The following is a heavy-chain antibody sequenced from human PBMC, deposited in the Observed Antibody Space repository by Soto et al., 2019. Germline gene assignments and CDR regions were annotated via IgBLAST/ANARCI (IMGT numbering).Heavy chain of an antibody. CDR3: ARVRCSGRICYSTLHYYYGMGV. CDR1: GGTFSSYA. D-gene: IGHD2-15*01. CDR2: IIPIFGTA. Sequence: QVQLVQSGAEVKKPGPSVKVSCKASGGTFSSYAISWVRQAPGQGLEWMGGIIPIFGTANYALKFQGRVMMTGDQATRIAYLELSILSSEDTAVYYCARVRCSGRICYSTLHYYYGMGVWGQGTTVTVSS. V-gene: IGHV1-69*01. J-gene: IGHJ6*02.